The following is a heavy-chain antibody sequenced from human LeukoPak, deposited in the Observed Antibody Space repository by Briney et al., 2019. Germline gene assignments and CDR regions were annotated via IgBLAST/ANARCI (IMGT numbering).Heavy chain of an antibody. V-gene: IGHV4-34*01. J-gene: IGHJ4*02. Sequence: PTETLSLTCAVYGGSFSGYYWSWIRQPPGKGLEWIGEIYHSGSTNYNPTLKSRVTISVDKSKNQFSLKLSSVTAADTAVYYCARRRGSLQQLVYSRNYFDYWGQGTLVTVSS. CDR1: GGSFSGYY. CDR3: ARRRGSLQQLVYSRNYFDY. D-gene: IGHD6-13*01. CDR2: IYHSGST.